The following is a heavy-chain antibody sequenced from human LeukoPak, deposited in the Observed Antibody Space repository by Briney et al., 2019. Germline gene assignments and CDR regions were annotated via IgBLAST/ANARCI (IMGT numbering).Heavy chain of an antibody. CDR1: GGSISSHY. Sequence: PSETLSLTCTVSGGSISSHYWSWIRQPPGKGLEWIGYIYYSGTTNYNPSLKSRVTISVDTSKNQFSLKLNSLTAADTAVYYCARSRKNDCTSTSCYTDYWGQGALVTVSS. J-gene: IGHJ4*02. CDR2: IYYSGTT. CDR3: ARSRKNDCTSTSCYTDY. V-gene: IGHV4-59*08. D-gene: IGHD2-2*02.